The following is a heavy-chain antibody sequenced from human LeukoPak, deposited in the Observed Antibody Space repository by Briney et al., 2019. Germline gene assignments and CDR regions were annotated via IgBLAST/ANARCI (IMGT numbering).Heavy chain of an antibody. CDR3: AVEVASVGFDY. Sequence: SGTLSLTCAVSGGSISSSNWWSWVRQPPGKGLEWIGEIYHSGSTNYNPSLKSRVTISVDTSKNQFSLKLSSVTAADTAVYYCAVEVASVGFDYWGQGTLVTVSS. V-gene: IGHV4-4*02. CDR2: IYHSGST. J-gene: IGHJ4*02. CDR1: GGSISSSNW. D-gene: IGHD2-21*01.